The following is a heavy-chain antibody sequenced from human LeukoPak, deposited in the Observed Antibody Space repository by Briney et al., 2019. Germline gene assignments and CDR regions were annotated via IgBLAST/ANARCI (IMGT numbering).Heavy chain of an antibody. Sequence: ASVKVSCKTSGYIFIGYYMHWVRQAPGQGLEWMGWINPNSGGTNYAQKFQGRVTMTRDTSITTAYMEVDSLTSDDTAVYYCARAKSGYSYGDFDSWGQGTLVTVSS. CDR3: ARAKSGYSYGDFDS. CDR1: GYIFIGYY. J-gene: IGHJ4*02. CDR2: INPNSGGT. D-gene: IGHD5-18*01. V-gene: IGHV1-2*02.